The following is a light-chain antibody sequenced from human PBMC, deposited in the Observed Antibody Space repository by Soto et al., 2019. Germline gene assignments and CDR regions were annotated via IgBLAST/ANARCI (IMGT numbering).Light chain of an antibody. V-gene: IGLV2-14*03. Sequence: QSVLTQPASVSGSPGQSIAISCTGTSSDIGGYNCVSWYQQHPGKAPKLMIYDVASRPSGISNRFSGSKSGNTASLTISGLQAEDEADYYCSSCTSSSTPGVFGGGTKLTVL. CDR1: SSDIGGYNC. CDR2: DVA. CDR3: SSCTSSSTPGV. J-gene: IGLJ2*01.